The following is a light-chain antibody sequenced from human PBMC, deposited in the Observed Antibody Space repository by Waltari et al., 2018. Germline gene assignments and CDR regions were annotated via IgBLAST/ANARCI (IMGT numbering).Light chain of an antibody. V-gene: IGKV1D-16*01. CDR3: QQYDSYPHT. CDR1: QGISTW. Sequence: DIQMTQSPSSLSASVGDRITITCRASQGISTWLAWYQQKPEKAPKSLFYAASTLQSGVPTRFSGSRSGADFILTINSLQPEDFATYYCQQYDSYPHTFGPGTTVDLK. CDR2: AAS. J-gene: IGKJ3*01.